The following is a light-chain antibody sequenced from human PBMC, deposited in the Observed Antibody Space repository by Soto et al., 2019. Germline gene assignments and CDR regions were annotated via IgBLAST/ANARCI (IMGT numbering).Light chain of an antibody. V-gene: IGLV2-14*01. J-gene: IGLJ1*01. Sequence: QSALTQPASVSGSPGQSITISCTGTSSDVGGYNYVSWYQQHPGKAPKLMIYDVSNRPSGVSNRFSGSKSGNTASLTISGFQGEDEADYSCSSYTSSSTRVFGTGTKLTVL. CDR2: DVS. CDR3: SSYTSSSTRV. CDR1: SSDVGGYNY.